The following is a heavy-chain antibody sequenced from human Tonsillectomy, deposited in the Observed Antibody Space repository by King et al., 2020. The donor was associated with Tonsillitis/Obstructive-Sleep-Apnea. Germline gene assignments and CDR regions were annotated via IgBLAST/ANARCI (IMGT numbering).Heavy chain of an antibody. J-gene: IGHJ4*02. V-gene: IGHV3-33*01. Sequence: QLVQSGGGVVQPGRSLRLSCAASGFSFRSYGMHWVRQAPGKGLEWVAVIWYDGSNKYYADSVKGRFTISRDNSKNTLYLQMNSLGAEDTAVYYCARVAAYTGYVDYYFDYWGQGTLVTVSS. CDR1: GFSFRSYG. CDR3: ARVAAYTGYVDYYFDY. CDR2: IWYDGSNK. D-gene: IGHD5-12*01.